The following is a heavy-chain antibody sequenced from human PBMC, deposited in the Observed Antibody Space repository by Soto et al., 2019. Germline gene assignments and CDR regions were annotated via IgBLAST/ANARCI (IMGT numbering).Heavy chain of an antibody. V-gene: IGHV4-39*01. Sequence: PSETLSLTCTVSGGSISSSSYYWGWIRQPPGKGLEWIGSIYYSGSTYYNPSFKSRVTISVDTSKNQFSLKLSSVTAADTAVYYCARALELPNYYYNYYMDVWGKGTTVTVSS. D-gene: IGHD1-7*01. J-gene: IGHJ6*03. CDR2: IYYSGST. CDR1: GGSISSSSYY. CDR3: ARALELPNYYYNYYMDV.